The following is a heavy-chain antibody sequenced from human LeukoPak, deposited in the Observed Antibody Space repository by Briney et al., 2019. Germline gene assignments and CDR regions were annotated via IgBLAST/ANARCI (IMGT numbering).Heavy chain of an antibody. V-gene: IGHV4-39*07. Sequence: SETLSLTCTVSGGSISSSSYYWGWMRQPPGKGLERIGSIYYSGSTYYNPSLKSRVTISVDTSKNQFSLKLSSVTAADTAVYYCAREIDRTIIGPGIWGQGTMVTVSS. CDR1: GGSISSSSYY. CDR2: IYYSGST. CDR3: AREIDRTIIGPGI. D-gene: IGHD3-22*01. J-gene: IGHJ3*02.